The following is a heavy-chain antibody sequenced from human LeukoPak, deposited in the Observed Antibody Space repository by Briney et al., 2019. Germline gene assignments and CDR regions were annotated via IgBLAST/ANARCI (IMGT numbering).Heavy chain of an antibody. CDR2: IYYSGST. CDR1: GGSMSSHY. CDR3: AAYRGDPPYYFDY. D-gene: IGHD2-21*01. Sequence: SETLSLTCTVSGGSMSSHYWSWIRQSPGKGLEWIGYIYYSGSTNYNPSLKSRVSISVDMSKNQFSLKLNSVTAADTAVYYCAAYRGDPPYYFDYWGLGTLVTVSS. V-gene: IGHV4-59*08. J-gene: IGHJ4*02.